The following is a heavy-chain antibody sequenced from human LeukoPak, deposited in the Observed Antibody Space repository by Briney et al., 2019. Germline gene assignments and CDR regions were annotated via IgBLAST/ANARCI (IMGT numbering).Heavy chain of an antibody. CDR2: IYNSGST. J-gene: IGHJ4*02. D-gene: IGHD6-19*01. V-gene: IGHV4-39*07. Sequence: PSETLSLTCAVSGGSIRNSSFYWGWIRQPPETGLEWIASIYNSGSTNYNPSLKSRVTISVDTSKNQFSLKLSSVTAADTAVYYCAREAYSSGWYLGYWGQGTLVTVSS. CDR3: AREAYSSGWYLGY. CDR1: GGSIRNSSFY.